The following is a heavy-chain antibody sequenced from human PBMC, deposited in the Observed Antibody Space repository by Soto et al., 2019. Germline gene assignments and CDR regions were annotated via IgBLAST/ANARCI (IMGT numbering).Heavy chain of an antibody. J-gene: IGHJ4*02. CDR2: IYRSGST. V-gene: IGHV4-30-2*01. CDR1: GGSISSGGYS. Sequence: QLQLQESGSGLVKPSQTLSLTCAVSGGSISSGGYSWSWIRQPPGQGLEWIGYIYRSGSTYYNPSLKGRVPILVDMAKTQFSLKLSSVSAADTAVYYCARGEVVALGYWGQGTVVTVSS. CDR3: ARGEVVALGY. D-gene: IGHD2-15*01.